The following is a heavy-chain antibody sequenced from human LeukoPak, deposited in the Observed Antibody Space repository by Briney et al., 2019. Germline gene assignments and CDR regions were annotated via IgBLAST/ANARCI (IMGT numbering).Heavy chain of an antibody. D-gene: IGHD3-22*01. Sequence: GASVKVSCKASGYTFTSYAMNWVRQAPGQGLEWMGWINTYTGNPTYAQGFTGRFVFSLGTSVSTAYLQISSLKAEDTAVYYCARWDYDSSGYALYYFDYWGQGTLVTVSS. CDR1: GYTFTSYA. J-gene: IGHJ4*02. CDR3: ARWDYDSSGYALYYFDY. V-gene: IGHV7-4-1*02. CDR2: INTYTGNP.